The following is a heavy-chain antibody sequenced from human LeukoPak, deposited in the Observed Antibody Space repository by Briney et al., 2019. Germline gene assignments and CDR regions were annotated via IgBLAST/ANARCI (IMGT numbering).Heavy chain of an antibody. CDR3: AKGRGLSYDYGVDY. J-gene: IGHJ4*02. CDR2: ISSSGSTI. Sequence: GGSLRLSCAASGFTFSDYYMSWIRQAPGKGLEWASYISSSGSTIYYADSVKGRFTISRDNAKNSLYLQMNSLRAEDMALYYCAKGRGLSYDYGVDYWGQGTLVTVSS. V-gene: IGHV3-11*01. CDR1: GFTFSDYY. D-gene: IGHD4-17*01.